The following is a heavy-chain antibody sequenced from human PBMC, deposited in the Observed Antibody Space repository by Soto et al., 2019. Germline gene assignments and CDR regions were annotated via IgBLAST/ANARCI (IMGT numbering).Heavy chain of an antibody. CDR2: VKSKADGETT. V-gene: IGHV3-15*01. CDR3: VESLKWISYFDY. D-gene: IGHD3-3*01. CDR1: GMIFSDAC. J-gene: IGHJ4*02. Sequence: EVQLVESGGGSVKPGGSLRLSCTASGMIFSDACMTWVRQAPGKGLEWLGRVKSKADGETTDYGGPVKGRITVSRDDSQSTLYLQLNTLRVDDTAIYYCVESLKWISYFDYWGQGTLVTVSP.